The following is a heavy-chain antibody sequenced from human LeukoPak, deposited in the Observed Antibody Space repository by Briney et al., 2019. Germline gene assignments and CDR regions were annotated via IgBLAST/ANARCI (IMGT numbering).Heavy chain of an antibody. CDR3: AKRGGLPAAPDH. J-gene: IGHJ4*02. CDR1: GFTFSSYA. D-gene: IGHD2-2*01. Sequence: GGSLRLSCAASGFTFSSYAMSWVRQAPGKGLEWVSTISNSGANINYADSVKGRFTISRDNSKNTLFLQMNSLRAEDTAVYYCAKRGGLPAAPDHWGQGTLVTVSS. CDR2: ISNSGANI. V-gene: IGHV3-23*01.